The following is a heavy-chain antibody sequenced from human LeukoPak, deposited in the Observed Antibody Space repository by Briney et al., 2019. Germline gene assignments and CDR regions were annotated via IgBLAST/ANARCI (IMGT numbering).Heavy chain of an antibody. J-gene: IGHJ6*02. V-gene: IGHV4-39*01. D-gene: IGHD4-23*01. Sequence: WFRQSPGKGLEWIGSISYSGSTFYNPSRKSRLTISVDTSKNQFSLKLSSVTAADTAVYYCARHEYGGNGKPNGPSGGMDVWGQGTTVTVSS. CDR3: ARHEYGGNGKPNGPSGGMDV. CDR2: ISYSGST.